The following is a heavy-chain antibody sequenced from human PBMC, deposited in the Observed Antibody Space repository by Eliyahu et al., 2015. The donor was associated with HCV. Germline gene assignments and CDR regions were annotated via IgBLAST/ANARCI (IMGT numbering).Heavy chain of an antibody. CDR2: VSTYNXNA. CDR3: ARQXGSSGXGMDV. D-gene: IGHD3-10*01. Sequence: QVQLVQSGGEVKKSGASVKVSCXGSGYTFLDYGVSWVRQAPGQGLEWMGWVSTYNXNANYAEXXQGRVXMTTXTSTTTVYMELRSLISDXTAVYFCARQXGSSGXGMDVWGQGTTVTVSS. J-gene: IGHJ6*02. V-gene: IGHV1-18*04. CDR1: GYTFLDYG.